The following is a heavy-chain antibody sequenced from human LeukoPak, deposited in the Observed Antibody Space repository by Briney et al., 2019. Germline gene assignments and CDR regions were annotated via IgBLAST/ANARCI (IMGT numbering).Heavy chain of an antibody. CDR1: GYTFTGYY. D-gene: IGHD5-12*01. J-gene: IGHJ4*02. V-gene: IGHV1-2*02. CDR3: ARDYSGYDLLLFDY. CDR2: INPNSGGT. Sequence: ASVKVSCKASGYTFTGYYMHWVRQAPGQGLEWMGWINPNSGGTNYAQKFQGRVTMTRDTSISTAYMELSRLRSDDTAVYYCARDYSGYDLLLFDYWGQGTLVTVSS.